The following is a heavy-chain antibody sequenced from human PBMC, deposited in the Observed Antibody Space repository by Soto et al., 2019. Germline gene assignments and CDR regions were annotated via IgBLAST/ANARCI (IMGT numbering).Heavy chain of an antibody. Sequence: EVQLVESGGGLVQPGGSLRLSCATSGFTFNTYWMHWVRQAPGKGLVWVSRIYSDGSRTSYADSVKGRFTISRDNAKNTPYLQMDSLRPEDTTVYYCAIGAGGYYYIDVWGKGTTVTVSS. V-gene: IGHV3-74*01. CDR3: AIGAGGYYYIDV. J-gene: IGHJ6*03. D-gene: IGHD3-10*01. CDR1: GFTFNTYW. CDR2: IYSDGSRT.